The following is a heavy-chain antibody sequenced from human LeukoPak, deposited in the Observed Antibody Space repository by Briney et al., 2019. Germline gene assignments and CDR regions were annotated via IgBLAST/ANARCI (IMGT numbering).Heavy chain of an antibody. Sequence: GGSLRLSCAASGFTFSSYGMHWVRQAPGKGLEWVAVIWYDRSNKYYADSVKGRFTISRDNSKNTLYLQMNSLRAEDTAVYYCATSGSYYRFEYWGQGTLVTVSS. J-gene: IGHJ4*02. D-gene: IGHD1-26*01. CDR3: ATSGSYYRFEY. CDR1: GFTFSSYG. CDR2: IWYDRSNK. V-gene: IGHV3-33*01.